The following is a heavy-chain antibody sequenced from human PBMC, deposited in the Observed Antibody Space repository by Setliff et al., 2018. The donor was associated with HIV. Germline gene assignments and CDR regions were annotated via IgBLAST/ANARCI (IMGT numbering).Heavy chain of an antibody. CDR3: ARGLPGTYRYSYYYYYMDV. V-gene: IGHV4-34*01. Sequence: PSETFSLTCAVYGGSFSGYYWSWIRQPPGKGLEWIGEINHSGSTNYNPSLKSRVTISIDTSKNQFSLKVSSVTAADTALYYCARGLPGTYRYSYYYYYMDVWDKGTTVTVSS. CDR1: GGSFSGYY. J-gene: IGHJ6*03. CDR2: INHSGST. D-gene: IGHD3-16*02.